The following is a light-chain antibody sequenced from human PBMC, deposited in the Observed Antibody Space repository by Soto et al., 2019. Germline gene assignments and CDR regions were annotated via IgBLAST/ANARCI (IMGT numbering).Light chain of an antibody. CDR1: SSNIGAGYD. Sequence: QLVLTQPPSVSGAPGQRVTISCTGNSSNIGAGYDVHWYQQLPGTAPKLLIYGNDNRPSGVPDRFSGSNSGTSGSLAITGLQAEDEADYYCQSYDSRLSGSVFGGGTQLTVL. J-gene: IGLJ3*02. CDR3: QSYDSRLSGSV. V-gene: IGLV1-40*01. CDR2: GND.